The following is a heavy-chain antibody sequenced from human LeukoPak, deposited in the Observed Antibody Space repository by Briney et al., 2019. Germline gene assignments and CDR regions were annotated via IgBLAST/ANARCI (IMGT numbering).Heavy chain of an antibody. Sequence: GRSLRLSCTASGFTFGDFAMSWFRQAPGKGLEWGGFIRSKAFGGTTEHAASVKGRFTVSRDDSINTLYLQMSSLKTEDTAVYYCAAQGGSGDLRYWGQGTLVTVSS. J-gene: IGHJ4*02. D-gene: IGHD4-17*01. CDR3: AAQGGSGDLRY. CDR1: GFTFGDFA. V-gene: IGHV3-49*03. CDR2: IRSKAFGGTT.